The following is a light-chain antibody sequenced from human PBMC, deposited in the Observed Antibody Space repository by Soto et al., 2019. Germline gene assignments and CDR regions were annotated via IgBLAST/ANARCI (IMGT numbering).Light chain of an antibody. CDR3: CSYAGSVV. Sequence: QSVLTQPRSVSGSPGQSVTISCTGTSSDVGGYNYVSWYQQHPGKAPKLMIYDVSKRPSGVPDRFSGSKSGHTASLTISGLQAEDEADYYCCSYAGSVVFGGGTKLTVL. V-gene: IGLV2-11*01. CDR2: DVS. J-gene: IGLJ2*01. CDR1: SSDVGGYNY.